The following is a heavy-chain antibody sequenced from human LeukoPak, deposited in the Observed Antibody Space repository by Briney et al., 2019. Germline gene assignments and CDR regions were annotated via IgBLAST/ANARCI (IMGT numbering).Heavy chain of an antibody. CDR1: GGSFSSVTLY. J-gene: IGHJ4*02. CDR3: ARESTGTGRYNWYDL. V-gene: IGHV4-61*02. CDR2: GNARGST. Sequence: PSETLSLTCSVSGGSFSSVTLYWSWIRQPAGKGLEWIGRGNARGSTYSNPSLRSRVTVSVDTSKNQVSLRLSSVTAADTAVYYCARESTGTGRYNWYDLWGQGTLVTVSS. D-gene: IGHD5-24*01.